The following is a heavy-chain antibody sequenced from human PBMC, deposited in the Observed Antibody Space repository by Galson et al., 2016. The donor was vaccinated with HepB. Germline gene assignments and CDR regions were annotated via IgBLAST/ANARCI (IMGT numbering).Heavy chain of an antibody. V-gene: IGHV5-51*01. D-gene: IGHD3-22*01. CDR2: INPGDSDT. CDR1: GYSFSTYW. Sequence: QSGAEVKKPGESLKITCKASGYSFSTYWIAWVRQMPGKGLEWMGIINPGDSDTRYSPSLQGQVTISADKSISTAYLEWRSLKTSDTAIYYCARRGSRGYNYAPDYWGQGALVTVSS. CDR3: ARRGSRGYNYAPDY. J-gene: IGHJ4*02.